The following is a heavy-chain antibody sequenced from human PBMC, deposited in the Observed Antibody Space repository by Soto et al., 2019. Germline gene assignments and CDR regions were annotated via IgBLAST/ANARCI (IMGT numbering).Heavy chain of an antibody. V-gene: IGHV1-18*01. J-gene: IGHJ4*02. CDR1: GFTFTSSA. CDR2: ISVYNGNT. D-gene: IGHD6-19*01. Sequence: ASVKVSCNASGFTFTSSAMQWVPQARGQGLEWMVWISVYNGNTNYAQKFQDRVTMTTDTSTSTAYMELRSLRSDDTAVYYCARGVAGFDYWGQGTLVTVSS. CDR3: ARGVAGFDY.